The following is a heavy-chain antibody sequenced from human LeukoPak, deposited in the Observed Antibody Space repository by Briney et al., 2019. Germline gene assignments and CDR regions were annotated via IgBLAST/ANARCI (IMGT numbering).Heavy chain of an antibody. D-gene: IGHD1-26*01. CDR1: GGSTSTNSYF. CDR2: IYYSGST. CDR3: ARSNSGSYWGTFGY. Sequence: SETLSLTCTVSGGSTSTNSYFWSWIRQPPGKGLEWIGYIYYSGSTNYNPSLKSRVIISVDTSKNQFSLKLSSVTAADTAVYYCARSNSGSYWGTFGYWGQGTLVTVSS. J-gene: IGHJ4*02. V-gene: IGHV4-61*05.